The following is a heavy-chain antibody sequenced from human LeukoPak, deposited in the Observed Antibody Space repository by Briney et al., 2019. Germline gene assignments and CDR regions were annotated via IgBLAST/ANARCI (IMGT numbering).Heavy chain of an antibody. CDR3: ARSRELFYFDY. J-gene: IGHJ4*02. D-gene: IGHD1-7*01. CDR2: ISDSGTT. Sequence: SETLSLTCSVSGGSGSTYYWSWIRQAPGKGLEWIGYISDSGTTSYNPSLKSRVTMSMDTSKSQFSLNLSSVTVADTAVYYCARSRELFYFDYWGQGTLVTVSS. V-gene: IGHV4-59*02. CDR1: GGSGSTYY.